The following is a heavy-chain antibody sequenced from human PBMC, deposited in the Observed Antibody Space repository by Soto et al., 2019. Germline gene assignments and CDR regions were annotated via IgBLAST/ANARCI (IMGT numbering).Heavy chain of an antibody. CDR3: ARGGSSSSYLDY. CDR1: GGSISSYY. D-gene: IGHD6-6*01. J-gene: IGHJ4*02. Sequence: QVQLQESGPGLVKPSETLSLTCTVSGGSISSYYWSWIRQPPGKGLEWIGCIYYSGSTNYNPSLKSRVTISVDTSKNQFSLKLSSVTAADTAVYYCARGGSSSSYLDYWGQGTLVTVSS. CDR2: IYYSGST. V-gene: IGHV4-59*01.